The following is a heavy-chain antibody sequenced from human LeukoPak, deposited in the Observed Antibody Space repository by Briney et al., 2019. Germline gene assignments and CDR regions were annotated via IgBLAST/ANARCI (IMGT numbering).Heavy chain of an antibody. CDR1: GGSISSGDYY. CDR2: IYYSGST. J-gene: IGHJ4*02. Sequence: SETLSLTCTVSGGSISSGDYYWSWIRQPPGKGLEWIGYIYYSGSTNYNPSLKSRVTISVDTSKNQFSLKLSSVTAADTAVYYCARVLRMATIELWGQGTLVTVSS. CDR3: ARVLRMATIEL. V-gene: IGHV4-61*08. D-gene: IGHD5-24*01.